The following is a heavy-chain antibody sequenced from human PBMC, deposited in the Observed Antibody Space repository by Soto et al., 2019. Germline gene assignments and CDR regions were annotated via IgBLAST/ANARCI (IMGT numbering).Heavy chain of an antibody. D-gene: IGHD2-15*01. CDR3: ARDSRRKGVAFHYGLDV. J-gene: IGHJ6*02. CDR1: GGSVSSGLYY. V-gene: IGHV4-61*01. Sequence: SETLSLTCTVSGGSVSSGLYYWSWIRQPPGKGLEWIGYIYYSGSTNYNPSLESRVTISLGTSQNQLSLKLTSVTSADTAVYYCARDSRRKGVAFHYGLDVWGQGTTVTVSS. CDR2: IYYSGST.